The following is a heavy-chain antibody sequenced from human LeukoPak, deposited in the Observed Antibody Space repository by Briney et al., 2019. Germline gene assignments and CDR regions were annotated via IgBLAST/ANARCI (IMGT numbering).Heavy chain of an antibody. J-gene: IGHJ3*02. V-gene: IGHV4-39*07. CDR3: ARDKWEPRYAFEI. CDR1: GGSISSTSYY. Sequence: SETLSLTCTVSGGSISSTSYYWGWIRQPPGKGLEWIGNIYYSVSTYYNPSLKSRVTISVDTSKNQFSLKLSSVTAADTAVYYCARDKWEPRYAFEIWGQGTMVTVSS. CDR2: IYYSVST. D-gene: IGHD1-26*01.